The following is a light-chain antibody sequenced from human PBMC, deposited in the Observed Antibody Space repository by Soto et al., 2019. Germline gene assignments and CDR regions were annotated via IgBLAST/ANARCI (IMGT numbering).Light chain of an antibody. Sequence: QSARTQPASVSGSPGQSITISCTGTSSDVCGYNYVSWYQQHPGKAPKLMIYDVSNRPSGVSNRFSGSKSGNTASLTISGLQAEDEADYYCSSYTSSSTVVFGGGTKLTVL. V-gene: IGLV2-14*01. CDR3: SSYTSSSTVV. J-gene: IGLJ2*01. CDR2: DVS. CDR1: SSDVCGYNY.